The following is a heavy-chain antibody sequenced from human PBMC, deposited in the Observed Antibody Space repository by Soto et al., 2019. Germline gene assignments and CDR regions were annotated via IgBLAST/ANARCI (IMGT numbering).Heavy chain of an antibody. Sequence: SETLSLTCTVSGGSISSGDYYWSWIRQPPGKGLEWIGYIYYSGSTYYNPSLKSRVTISVDTSKNQFSLKLGSVTAADTAVYYCARVYNWNDIPSYYFDYWGQGTLVTVSS. CDR3: ARVYNWNDIPSYYFDY. CDR2: IYYSGST. J-gene: IGHJ4*02. CDR1: GGSISSGDYY. D-gene: IGHD1-20*01. V-gene: IGHV4-30-4*01.